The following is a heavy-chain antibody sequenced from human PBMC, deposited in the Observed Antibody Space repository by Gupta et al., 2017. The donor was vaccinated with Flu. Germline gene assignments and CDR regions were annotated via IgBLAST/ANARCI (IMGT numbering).Heavy chain of an antibody. D-gene: IGHD2-15*01. CDR2: ISGSDDST. Sequence: EVQLLESGGGLVQPGGPLRLSCAASGFTFSSYAMGWVRQAPGKGLEWVSVISGSDDSTHYADSVKGRCTISRDNSKNTLYLQMNSLRAEDTAVYYCAKRAYQSGGSFDYWGQGTLVTVSS. CDR3: AKRAYQSGGSFDY. J-gene: IGHJ4*02. V-gene: IGHV3-23*01. CDR1: GFTFSSYA.